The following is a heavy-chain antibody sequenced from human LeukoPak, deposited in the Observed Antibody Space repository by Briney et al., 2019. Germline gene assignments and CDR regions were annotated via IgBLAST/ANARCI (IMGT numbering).Heavy chain of an antibody. V-gene: IGHV3-15*01. Sequence: GGSLRLSCAASGFTFTNAWMNWVRQPPGKGLEWVGRIFSKTDGGATDYAAPVKGRFIISRDDSTNTLYLQMNSLQTEDTAVYYCTDWDAARFDYWGQGSLVTVSS. D-gene: IGHD1-1*01. CDR3: TDWDAARFDY. J-gene: IGHJ4*02. CDR2: IFSKTDGGAT. CDR1: GFTFTNAW.